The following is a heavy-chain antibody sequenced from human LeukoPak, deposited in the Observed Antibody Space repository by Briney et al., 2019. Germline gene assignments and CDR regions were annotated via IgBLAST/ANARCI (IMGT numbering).Heavy chain of an antibody. CDR2: ISSDGSNK. D-gene: IGHD1-26*01. V-gene: IGHV3-30*04. Sequence: PGGSLRPSCTASGFTFSNYAIHWVRQAPGKGLEWVAVISSDGSNKYYTDSVKGRFTISRDNSKNTLYLQMNSLRTEDTAVYYCARDRKAGGVGEFDPWGQGTLVTVSS. J-gene: IGHJ5*02. CDR1: GFTFSNYA. CDR3: ARDRKAGGVGEFDP.